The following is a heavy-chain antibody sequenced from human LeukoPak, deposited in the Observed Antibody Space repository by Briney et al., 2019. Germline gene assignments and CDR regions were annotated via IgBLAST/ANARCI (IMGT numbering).Heavy chain of an antibody. J-gene: IGHJ5*02. CDR3: ARDRVYGDHYNWFDP. CDR2: IYYSGST. Sequence: SETLSLTCTVTGGSISSYYWSWIRQPPGKGLEWIGYIYYSGSTNYNPSLKSRVTISVDTSKNQFSLKLSSVTAADTAVYYCARDRVYGDHYNWFDPWGQGTLVTVSS. V-gene: IGHV4-59*01. CDR1: GGSISSYY. D-gene: IGHD4-17*01.